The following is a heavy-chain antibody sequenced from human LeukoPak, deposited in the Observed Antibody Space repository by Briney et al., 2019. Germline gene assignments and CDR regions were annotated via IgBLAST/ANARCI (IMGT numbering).Heavy chain of an antibody. CDR3: AKDPQKWESYHDY. J-gene: IGHJ4*02. V-gene: IGHV3-30*02. D-gene: IGHD3-16*01. CDR1: GFTFSSYG. Sequence: GGPLRLSCAASGFTFSSYGMHWVRQAPGKGLEWVAFIRYDGSNKYYADSVKGRFTISRDNSKNTLYLQMNSLRAEDTAVYYCAKDPQKWESYHDYCGQGTLVTVSS. CDR2: IRYDGSNK.